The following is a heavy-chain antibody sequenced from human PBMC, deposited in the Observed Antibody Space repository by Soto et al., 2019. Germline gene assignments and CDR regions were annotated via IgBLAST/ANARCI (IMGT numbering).Heavy chain of an antibody. Sequence: GGSLRLSCAASGFTFSTYDMHWVRQVTGKGLEWVSAIGPAGDTYYPGSVKGRFTISRENAKNSLYLQMDSLRAEDTAVYYCARDNCSGGSCYSGWFDPWGQGTLVTVSS. V-gene: IGHV3-13*01. D-gene: IGHD2-15*01. J-gene: IGHJ5*02. CDR1: GFTFSTYD. CDR2: IGPAGDT. CDR3: ARDNCSGGSCYSGWFDP.